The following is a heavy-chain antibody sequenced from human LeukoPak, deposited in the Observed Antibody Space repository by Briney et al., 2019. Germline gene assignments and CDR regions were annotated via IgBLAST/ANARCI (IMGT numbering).Heavy chain of an antibody. J-gene: IGHJ6*02. D-gene: IGHD2-15*01. Sequence: PGGSLRLSCAASGFXFSSYGIHWVRQAPGKGLEWVAVISYDGSNKYYADSVKGRFTISRDNSKNTLYLQMNSLRAEDTAVYYCARDPLLGYCSGGSCSYYYYYGMDVWGQGTTVTVSS. CDR3: ARDPLLGYCSGGSCSYYYYYGMDV. V-gene: IGHV3-30*03. CDR2: ISYDGSNK. CDR1: GFXFSSYG.